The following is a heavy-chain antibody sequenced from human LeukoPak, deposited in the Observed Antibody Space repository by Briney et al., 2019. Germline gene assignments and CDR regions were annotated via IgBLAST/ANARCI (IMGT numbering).Heavy chain of an antibody. CDR2: INTNTGNP. Sequence: ASVKVSCKAPGYTFTSYAMNWVRQAPGQGLEWMGWINTNTGNPTYAQGFTGRFVFSLDTSVSTAYLQISSLKAEDTAVYYCARDQEQWLVPGAFDIWDQGTMVTVSS. D-gene: IGHD6-19*01. J-gene: IGHJ3*02. CDR1: GYTFTSYA. V-gene: IGHV7-4-1*02. CDR3: ARDQEQWLVPGAFDI.